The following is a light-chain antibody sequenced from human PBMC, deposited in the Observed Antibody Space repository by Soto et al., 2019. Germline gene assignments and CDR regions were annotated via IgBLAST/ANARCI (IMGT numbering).Light chain of an antibody. J-gene: IGLJ1*01. CDR3: SSYGSSSTPYV. CDR2: DVS. CDR1: SSDVGRYKY. V-gene: IGLV2-14*03. Sequence: QSALTQPASVSGSPGQSITISCTGTSSDVGRYKYVSWYQHHPGKAPKLMICDVSNRPSGVSNRFSGSKSGNMASLTISGLQAEDEADYYCSSYGSSSTPYVFGTGTKVTVL.